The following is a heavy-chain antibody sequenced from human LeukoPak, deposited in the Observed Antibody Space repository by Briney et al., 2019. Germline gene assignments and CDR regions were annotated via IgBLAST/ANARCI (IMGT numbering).Heavy chain of an antibody. J-gene: IGHJ4*02. CDR3: ARLFASSRPDYFVY. D-gene: IGHD6-6*01. Sequence: PSETLSLTCTVSGGSISSSSYYWGWIRQPPGKGLEWIGSIYYSGSTYYNPSLKSRVTISVDTSKNQFSLKLSSVTAADTAVYYCARLFASSRPDYFVYWGQGTLVTVSS. CDR1: GGSISSSSYY. CDR2: IYYSGST. V-gene: IGHV4-39*01.